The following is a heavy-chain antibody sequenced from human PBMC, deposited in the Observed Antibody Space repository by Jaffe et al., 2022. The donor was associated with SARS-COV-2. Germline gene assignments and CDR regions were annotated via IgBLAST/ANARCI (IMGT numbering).Heavy chain of an antibody. CDR2: IYYSGST. D-gene: IGHD3-3*01. Sequence: QLQLQESGPGLVKPSETLSLTCTVSGGSISSSSHFWGWIRQPPGKGLEWIGSIYYSGSTYYNPSLKSQITISVDASKNQFSLKLSSVTATDTAVYYCARERFLESGYESYSWFDPWGQGTLVTVSS. V-gene: IGHV4-39*02. J-gene: IGHJ5*02. CDR3: ARERFLESGYESYSWFDP. CDR1: GGSISSSSHF.